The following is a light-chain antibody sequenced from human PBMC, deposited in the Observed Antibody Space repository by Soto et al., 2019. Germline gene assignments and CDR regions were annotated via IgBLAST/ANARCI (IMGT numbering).Light chain of an antibody. J-gene: IGKJ4*01. V-gene: IGKV1-9*01. CDR1: QGITSF. CDR3: QQLNSYPLT. CDR2: AS. Sequence: DIPLTQSPSFLSASVGDRVSITCRASQGITSFLAWYQQIPGKAPKLLISASTLQSGVPPRFSGSGSGTEFTLTISSLQPEDFGTYYCQQLNSYPLTFGGGTRVAIK.